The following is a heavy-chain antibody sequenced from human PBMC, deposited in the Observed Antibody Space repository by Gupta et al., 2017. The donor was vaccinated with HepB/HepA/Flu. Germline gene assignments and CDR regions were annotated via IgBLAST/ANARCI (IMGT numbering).Heavy chain of an antibody. J-gene: IGHJ6*02. V-gene: IGHV3-66*01. CDR1: GFTVSSNY. Sequence: EVQLVESGGGLVQPGGSLRLSCAASGFTVSSNYMSWVRQAPGKGLEWVSVIYSGGSTYYADSVKGRFTISRDNSKNTLYLQMNSLRAEDTAVYYCASFPYGSGSYYTGSGGMDVWGQGTTVTVSS. CDR3: ASFPYGSGSYYTGSGGMDV. D-gene: IGHD3-10*01. CDR2: IYSGGST.